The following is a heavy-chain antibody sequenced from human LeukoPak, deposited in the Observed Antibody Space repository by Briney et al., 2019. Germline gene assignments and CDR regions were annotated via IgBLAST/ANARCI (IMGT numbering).Heavy chain of an antibody. D-gene: IGHD3-22*01. V-gene: IGHV3-48*01. Sequence: GGSLRLSCAASGFTFSSYSMNWVRQAPGKGLEWVSYISSSSSTIYYADSVKGRFTISRDNAKNSLYLQMNSLRAEDTAVYYCARAVDDSSGYYFDYWGQGTLVTVSS. CDR1: GFTFSSYS. CDR2: ISSSSSTI. CDR3: ARAVDDSSGYYFDY. J-gene: IGHJ4*02.